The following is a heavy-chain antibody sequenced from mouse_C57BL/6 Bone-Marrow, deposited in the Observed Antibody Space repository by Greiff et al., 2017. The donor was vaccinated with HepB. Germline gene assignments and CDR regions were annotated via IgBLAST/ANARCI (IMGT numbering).Heavy chain of an antibody. J-gene: IGHJ3*01. Sequence: EVQLKESGAELVRPGASVKLSCTASGFNIKDDYMHWVKQRPEQGLEWIGWIDPENGDTEYASKFQGKATITADTSSNTAYLQLSSLTSEDTAVYYCTTLITTVGGGGQGTLVTVSA. CDR2: IDPENGDT. D-gene: IGHD1-1*01. V-gene: IGHV14-4*01. CDR1: GFNIKDDY. CDR3: TTLITTVGG.